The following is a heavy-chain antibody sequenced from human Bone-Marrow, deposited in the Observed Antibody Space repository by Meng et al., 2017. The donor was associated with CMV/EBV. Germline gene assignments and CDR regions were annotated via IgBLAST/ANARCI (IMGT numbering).Heavy chain of an antibody. D-gene: IGHD3-22*01. CDR1: GFTFSSYA. J-gene: IGHJ4*02. Sequence: GESLKISCAASGFTFSSYAMHWVRQAPGKGLEWVAVISYDGSNKYYADSVKGRFTISRDNSKNTLYLQMNSLRAEDTAVYYCAKVATRTYYYDSSGYHFDYWGQGTLVTVSS. V-gene: IGHV3-30-3*01. CDR3: AKVATRTYYYDSSGYHFDY. CDR2: ISYDGSNK.